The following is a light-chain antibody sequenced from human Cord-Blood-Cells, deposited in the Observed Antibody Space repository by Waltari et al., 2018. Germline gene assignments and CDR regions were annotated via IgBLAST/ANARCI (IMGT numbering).Light chain of an antibody. V-gene: IGLV1-44*01. Sequence: QSVLTQPTSASGTPGQWVTIPCSGSSSNIGSNTVNWYQQLPGTAPKLLIYSNNQRPSGVPDRFSGSKSGTSASLAISGLQSEDEADYYCAAWDDSLNGVVFGGGTKLTVL. CDR2: SNN. J-gene: IGLJ2*01. CDR3: AAWDDSLNGVV. CDR1: SSNIGSNT.